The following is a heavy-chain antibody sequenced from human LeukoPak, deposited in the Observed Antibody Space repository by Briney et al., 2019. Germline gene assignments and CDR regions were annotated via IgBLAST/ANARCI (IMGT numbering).Heavy chain of an antibody. CDR2: INHSGST. V-gene: IGHV4-34*01. CDR1: GGSFSGYY. CDR3: ARGARGTIDY. D-gene: IGHD1-1*01. J-gene: IGHJ4*02. Sequence: PSETLSLTCAVYGGSFSGYYWSWIRQPPGKGLEWIGEINHSGSTNYNPSLKSRVTISVDTSKNQFSLKLSSVTAADTAVYYCARGARGTIDYWGQGTLVTVSS.